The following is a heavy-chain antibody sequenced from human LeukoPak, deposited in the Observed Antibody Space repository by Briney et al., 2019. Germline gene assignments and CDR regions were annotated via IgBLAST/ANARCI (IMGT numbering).Heavy chain of an antibody. J-gene: IGHJ4*02. CDR2: INPNSGGT. Sequence: ASVKVSCKASGYTFTGYYMHWVRQAPGQGLEWMGWINPNSGGTNYAQKFQGRVTMTRDTSISTAYMELSRLRSDDTAVYYCAIWYSSSWRGGYYFDYWGQGTLVTVSS. CDR3: AIWYSSSWRGGYYFDY. CDR1: GYTFTGYY. V-gene: IGHV1-2*02. D-gene: IGHD6-13*01.